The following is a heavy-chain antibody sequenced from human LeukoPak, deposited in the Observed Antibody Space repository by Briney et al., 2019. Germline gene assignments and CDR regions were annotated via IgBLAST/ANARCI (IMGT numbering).Heavy chain of an antibody. V-gene: IGHV3-23*01. D-gene: IGHD4-17*01. CDR2: ISGSGGST. CDR1: GFTFSSYG. Sequence: GGSLRLSCAASGFTFSSYGMSWVRQAPGKGLGWVSAISGSGGSTYYADSVKGRFTISRDNPKNTLYLQMNSLRAEDTAVYYCAKRDRTVTHAFDIWGQGTMVTVSS. J-gene: IGHJ3*02. CDR3: AKRDRTVTHAFDI.